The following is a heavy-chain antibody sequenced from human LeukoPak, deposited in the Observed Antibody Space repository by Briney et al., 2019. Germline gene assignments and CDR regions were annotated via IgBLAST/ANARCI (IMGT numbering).Heavy chain of an antibody. Sequence: AETLSLTCTVSGGSISSYYWSWIRQPPGKGLEWIGYIYYSGSTNYNPSLKSRVTISVDTSKNQFSLKLSSATAADTAVYYCARGRYYDSSGYWDDAFDIWGQGTMVTVSS. CDR3: ARGRYYDSSGYWDDAFDI. CDR2: IYYSGST. V-gene: IGHV4-59*01. D-gene: IGHD3-22*01. CDR1: GGSISSYY. J-gene: IGHJ3*02.